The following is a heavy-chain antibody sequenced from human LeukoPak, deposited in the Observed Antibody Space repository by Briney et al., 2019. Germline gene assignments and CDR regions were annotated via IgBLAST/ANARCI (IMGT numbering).Heavy chain of an antibody. CDR3: ARGVATIPNY. CDR2: IYYSGST. D-gene: IGHD5-12*01. CDR1: GGSISSYY. V-gene: IGHV4-59*01. Sequence: SETLSLTCGVSGGSISSYYWSWIRQPPGKGLEWIGYIYYSGSTNYNPSLKSRVTISVDRSKKQFSLKLSSVTAADTAVYYCARGVATIPNYWGQGTLVTVSS. J-gene: IGHJ4*02.